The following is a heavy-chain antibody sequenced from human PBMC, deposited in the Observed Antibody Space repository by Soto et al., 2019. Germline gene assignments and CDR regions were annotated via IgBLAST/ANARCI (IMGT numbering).Heavy chain of an antibody. D-gene: IGHD3-22*01. V-gene: IGHV1-69*12. CDR2: IIPIFGTA. Sequence: QVQLVQSGAEVKKPGSSVKVSCKASGGTFSSYAISWVRQAPGQGLEWMGGIIPIFGTANYAQKFQGRVTITADESTSTAYMELSSPRSEDTAVYYCARRADYDSPYWYFDLWGRGTLVTVSS. CDR1: GGTFSSYA. J-gene: IGHJ2*01. CDR3: ARRADYDSPYWYFDL.